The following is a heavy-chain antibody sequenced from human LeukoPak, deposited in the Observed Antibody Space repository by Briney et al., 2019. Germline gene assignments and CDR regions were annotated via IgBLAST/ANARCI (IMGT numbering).Heavy chain of an antibody. CDR1: GGSSSNYY. CDR2: IYYSGST. D-gene: IGHD2-8*01. Sequence: SETLSLTCTVSGGSSSNYYWNWIRQPPGKGLEWIGYIYYSGSTNYNPSLKSRVTISVDKSKNQFSLKLSSVTAADTAVYYCARESCTNGVCYADYWGQGTLVTVSS. V-gene: IGHV4-59*12. J-gene: IGHJ4*02. CDR3: ARESCTNGVCYADY.